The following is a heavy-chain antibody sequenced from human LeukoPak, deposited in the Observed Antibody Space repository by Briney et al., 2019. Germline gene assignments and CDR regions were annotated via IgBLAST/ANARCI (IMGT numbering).Heavy chain of an antibody. CDR3: ARAWTGDY. CDR2: ISASGAVP. CDR1: GFRFDSFY. J-gene: IGHJ4*02. Sequence: GGSLRLSCAASGFRFDSFYMGWIRQVPGKGLDYIALISASGAVPYYAESVKGRFTISRDNAKNSVSLQMNSLSADDTAVYYCARAWTGDYWGQGTLVTVSS. V-gene: IGHV3-11*04. D-gene: IGHD3/OR15-3a*01.